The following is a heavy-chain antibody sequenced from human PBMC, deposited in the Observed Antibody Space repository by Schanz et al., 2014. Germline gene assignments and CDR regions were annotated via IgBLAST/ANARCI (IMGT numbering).Heavy chain of an antibody. J-gene: IGHJ4*02. Sequence: EVQALESGEGLVEAGGSLRLSCAASGFTVRTFAMDWVRQAAGKGLEWVSGISGSGGSTYDADSVKGRFTISRDNSKNTLYLQMNSLRAEDTAVYYCARDSGSHYFVDYWGQGTLVTVSS. V-gene: IGHV3-23*01. CDR2: ISGSGGST. CDR3: ARDSGSHYFVDY. CDR1: GFTVRTFA. D-gene: IGHD1-26*01.